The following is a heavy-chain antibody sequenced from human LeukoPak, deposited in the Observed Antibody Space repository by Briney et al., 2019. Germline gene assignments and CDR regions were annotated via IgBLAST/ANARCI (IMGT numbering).Heavy chain of an antibody. J-gene: IGHJ4*02. Sequence: GGSLRLSCAASGFTFSSYAMRWVRQAPGKGLEWVSAISGSGGSTYYADSVKGRFTISRDNSKNTLYLQMNSLRAEDTAVYYCAKDQTSSSYGYVVPPSFLTYWGQGTLVTVSS. V-gene: IGHV3-23*01. CDR2: ISGSGGST. D-gene: IGHD5-18*01. CDR1: GFTFSSYA. CDR3: AKDQTSSSYGYVVPPSFLTY.